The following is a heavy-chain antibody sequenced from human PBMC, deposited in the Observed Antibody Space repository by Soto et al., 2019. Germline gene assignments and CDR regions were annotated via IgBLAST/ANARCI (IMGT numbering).Heavy chain of an antibody. V-gene: IGHV3-74*01. Sequence: GGSLRLSCAASGFHFGPFWMHWVRQAPGKGLVWVSHINSDGSTIVYADSVKGRFTISRDNAKNTLYLQMNSLRVEDTAVYFCARDNREYDFWSGSYYYYGMDVWGQGTTVTVSS. CDR1: GFHFGPFW. CDR2: INSDGSTI. CDR3: ARDNREYDFWSGSYYYYGMDV. D-gene: IGHD3-3*01. J-gene: IGHJ6*02.